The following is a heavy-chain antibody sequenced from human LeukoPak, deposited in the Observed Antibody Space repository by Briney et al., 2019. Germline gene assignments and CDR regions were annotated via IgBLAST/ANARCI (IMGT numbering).Heavy chain of an antibody. CDR3: ARRYHFDSSGLHWRSPFDI. D-gene: IGHD3-22*01. J-gene: IGHJ3*02. CDR2: IRQDGGET. V-gene: IGHV3-7*01. Sequence: GGSLRLSCAASGFTFSSFWMTWVRQAPGKGLEWVANIRQDGGETYYVDTVKGRFTISRDNAKTSLYLQMTSLRAEDAAVYYCARRYHFDSSGLHWRSPFDIWGQGTMVAVSS. CDR1: GFTFSSFW.